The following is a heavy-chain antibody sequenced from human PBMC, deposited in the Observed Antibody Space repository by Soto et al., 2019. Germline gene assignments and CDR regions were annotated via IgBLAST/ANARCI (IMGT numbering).Heavy chain of an antibody. CDR1: GGSISSGDYY. CDR2: IYYSGST. J-gene: IGHJ3*02. CDR3: ASLGPVAATFLGAFDI. Sequence: QVQLQESGPGLVKPSQTLSLTCTVSGGSISSGDYYWSWIRQPPGKGLEWIGYIYYSGSTYYNPSLKSRVTISVDTSKNQFSLKLSSVTAADTAVYYCASLGPVAATFLGAFDIWGQGTMVTVSS. D-gene: IGHD2-15*01. V-gene: IGHV4-30-4*01.